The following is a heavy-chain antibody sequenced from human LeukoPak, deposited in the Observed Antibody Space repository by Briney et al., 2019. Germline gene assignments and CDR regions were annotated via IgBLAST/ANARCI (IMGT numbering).Heavy chain of an antibody. CDR1: GYSFTTFH. CDR2: MSPTSGNT. D-gene: IGHD6-6*01. V-gene: IGHV1-8*01. CDR3: ARSLAGRTYYYYMDA. Sequence: GASVKVSCKASGYSFTTFHINWVRQATGQGLEWMGWMSPTSGNTGYAEKLQGRVSMTRNTSIDTAYMELSSPKSEDTAVYYCARSLAGRTYYYYMDAWGSGTTVTVSS. J-gene: IGHJ6*03.